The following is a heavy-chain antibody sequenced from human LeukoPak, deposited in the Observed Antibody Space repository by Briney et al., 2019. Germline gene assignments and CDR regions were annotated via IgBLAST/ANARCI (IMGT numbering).Heavy chain of an antibody. Sequence: GRSLRLSCAAPGFTFSSYAMHWARQAPGKGLEWVAVISYDGSNKYYADSVKGRFTISRDNSKNTLYLQMNSLRAEDTAVYYCARDVAAGYYYYMDVWGKGTTVTVSS. V-gene: IGHV3-30*04. CDR1: GFTFSSYA. CDR3: ARDVAAGYYYYMDV. D-gene: IGHD6-13*01. CDR2: ISYDGSNK. J-gene: IGHJ6*03.